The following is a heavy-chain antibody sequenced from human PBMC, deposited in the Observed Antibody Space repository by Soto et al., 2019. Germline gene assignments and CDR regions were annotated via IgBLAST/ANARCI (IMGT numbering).Heavy chain of an antibody. J-gene: IGHJ5*02. CDR3: ARGPRVYSSSWYFRIWFDP. V-gene: IGHV4-34*01. Sequence: SETLSLTCAVSGGSFSGYYCSWMRQPPGKGLEWIGEINHSGSTNYNPSLKSRVTISVDTSKNQFSLKLSSVTAADTAAYYCARGPRVYSSSWYFRIWFDPQGQGILVTVSS. CDR1: GGSFSGYY. D-gene: IGHD6-13*01. CDR2: INHSGST.